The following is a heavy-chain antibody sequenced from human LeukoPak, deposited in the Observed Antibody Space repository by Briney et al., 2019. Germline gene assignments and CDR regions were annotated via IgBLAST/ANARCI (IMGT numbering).Heavy chain of an antibody. CDR1: GGSISSYY. V-gene: IGHV4-59*08. Sequence: SETLSLTCTVSGGSISSYYWSWIRQPPGKGLEWIGYIYYSGSTNYNPSLKSRVTISVDTSKNQFSLKLSSVTAADTAVYYCARHGRDGYNLVYWGQGTLVTVSS. CDR3: ARHGRDGYNLVY. D-gene: IGHD5-12*01. CDR2: IYYSGST. J-gene: IGHJ4*02.